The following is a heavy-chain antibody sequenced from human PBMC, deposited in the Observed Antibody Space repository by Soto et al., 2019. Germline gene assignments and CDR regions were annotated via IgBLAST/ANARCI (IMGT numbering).Heavy chain of an antibody. CDR1: GGSISSSDFY. D-gene: IGHD2-15*01. CDR2: MYYSGTT. CDR3: ARVRPCSGASCSKVWGH. J-gene: IGHJ4*02. V-gene: IGHV4-39*01. Sequence: SETLSLTCTVSGGSISSSDFYWGWLRQPPGKGLDFIGSMYYSGTTYYNPSLKNRITISVDTSKNQFSLKLISVTAADTAVYYCARVRPCSGASCSKVWGHWGQGTLVTVSS.